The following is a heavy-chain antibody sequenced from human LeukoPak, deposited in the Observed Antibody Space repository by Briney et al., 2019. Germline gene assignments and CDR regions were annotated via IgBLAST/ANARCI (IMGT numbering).Heavy chain of an antibody. CDR2: INHSGST. V-gene: IGHV4-34*01. Sequence: SETLSLTCAVYGGSFSGYYWSWIRQPPGKGLEWIGEINHSGSTNYNPSLKSRVTISVDTSKNQFSLKLSSVTAADTAVYYCARGDGCSSTSCQYYFDYWGQGTLVTVSS. CDR3: ARGDGCSSTSCQYYFDY. J-gene: IGHJ4*02. CDR1: GGSFSGYY. D-gene: IGHD2-2*01.